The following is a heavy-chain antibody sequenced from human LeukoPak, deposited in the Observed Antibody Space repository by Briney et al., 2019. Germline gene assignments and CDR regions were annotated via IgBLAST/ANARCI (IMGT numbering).Heavy chain of an antibody. CDR3: AKVRMVRGVDY. CDR2: IYYSGTT. Sequence: SETLSLTCTISGASIDSYYWLWLRQPPGKGLEWIGYIYYSGTTNYNPSLKRRVTISVDTSKNHFSLKLSSVTAADTAVYYCAKVRMVRGVDYWGQGTLVTVSS. D-gene: IGHD3-10*01. J-gene: IGHJ4*02. V-gene: IGHV4-59*01. CDR1: GASIDSYY.